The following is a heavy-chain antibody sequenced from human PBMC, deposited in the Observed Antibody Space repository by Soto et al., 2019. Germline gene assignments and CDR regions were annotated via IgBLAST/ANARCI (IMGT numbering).Heavy chain of an antibody. Sequence: QVQLVESGGGVVQPGRSLRLSCAASGFTFSSYGMHWVRQAPGKGLEWVAVISYDGSNKYYADSVKGRFTISRDNSKNTLCLQMNSLRAEDTAVYYCAKNGRSGGVNYWGQGTLVTVSS. J-gene: IGHJ4*02. CDR3: AKNGRSGGVNY. CDR1: GFTFSSYG. D-gene: IGHD6-19*01. V-gene: IGHV3-30*18. CDR2: ISYDGSNK.